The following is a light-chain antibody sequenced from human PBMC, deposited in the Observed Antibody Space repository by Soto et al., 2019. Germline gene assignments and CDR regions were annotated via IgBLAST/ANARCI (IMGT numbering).Light chain of an antibody. Sequence: DIQMTQSPSSLSASVGDRVTITCRASQSISSYLNWYQQKPGKAPKLLIYAASSLQSGVPPRFSGSGSGTDFTLTISCLQSEDFATYYCQQYYSYPRTFGQGTKVDI. V-gene: IGKV1-39*01. J-gene: IGKJ1*01. CDR2: AAS. CDR1: QSISSY. CDR3: QQYYSYPRT.